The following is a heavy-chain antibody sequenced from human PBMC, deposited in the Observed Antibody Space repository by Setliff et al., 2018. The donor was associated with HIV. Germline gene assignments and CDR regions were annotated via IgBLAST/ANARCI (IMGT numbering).Heavy chain of an antibody. CDR1: VFTVSIFA. V-gene: IGHV3-30*01. CDR3: ASARRPTGGMTTYFDY. D-gene: IGHD1-1*01. CDR2: ISYDGSRT. J-gene: IGHJ4*02. Sequence: PGGSLRLSCVASVFTVSIFAMHRVCQAPGKGLEWVSVISYDGSRTHYADSVKGRFTISRANSKNTLYLQLNSLRREDTAVYYCASARRPTGGMTTYFDYWGQGTPVTVSS.